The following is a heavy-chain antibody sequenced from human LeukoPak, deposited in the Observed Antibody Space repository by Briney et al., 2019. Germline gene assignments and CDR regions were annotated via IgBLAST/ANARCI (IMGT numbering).Heavy chain of an antibody. Sequence: SVKVSCKASGGTFSSYAISWVRQAPGQGLEWMGRIIPIFGTANYAQKFQGRVTITTDESTSTAYMELSSLRSEDTAVYYCARELTPNYYDSSGYYKWGQGTLVTVSS. CDR3: ARELTPNYYDSSGYYK. J-gene: IGHJ4*02. V-gene: IGHV1-69*05. CDR1: GGTFSSYA. D-gene: IGHD3-22*01. CDR2: IIPIFGTA.